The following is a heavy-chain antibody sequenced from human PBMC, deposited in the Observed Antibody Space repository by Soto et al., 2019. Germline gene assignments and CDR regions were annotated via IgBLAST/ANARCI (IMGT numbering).Heavy chain of an antibody. CDR1: GFTVSSNY. Sequence: PGGSPRLSCAASGFTVSSNYMRWVRQAPGKGLEWVSVIYSGGSTYYADSVKGRFTISRDNSKNTLYLQMNSLRAEDTAVYYCARDSRAAYTLVYDYYCMDVGGQGTTVTVSS. CDR3: ARDSRAAYTLVYDYYCMDV. V-gene: IGHV3-53*01. D-gene: IGHD3-16*01. J-gene: IGHJ6*02. CDR2: IYSGGST.